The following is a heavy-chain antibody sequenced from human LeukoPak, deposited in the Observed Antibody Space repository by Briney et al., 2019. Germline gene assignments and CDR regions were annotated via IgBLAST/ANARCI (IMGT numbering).Heavy chain of an antibody. V-gene: IGHV3-21*01. CDR2: ISSSSSYI. CDR3: ARESAARGYSYGYFDY. J-gene: IGHJ4*02. CDR1: GFTFSSYS. D-gene: IGHD5-18*01. Sequence: GGSLRLSCAASGFTFSSYSMNWVRQAPGKGLEWVSSISSSSSYIYYADSVKGRFTISRDNAKNSLYLQMNSLRVEDTAVYYCARESAARGYSYGYFDYWGQGTLVTVSP.